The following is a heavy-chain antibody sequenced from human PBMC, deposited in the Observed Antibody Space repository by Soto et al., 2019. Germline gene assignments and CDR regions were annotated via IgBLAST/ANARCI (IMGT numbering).Heavy chain of an antibody. Sequence: QVQLVQSGAEVKKPGASVKVSCKASGYTFTGYYMHWVRQAPGQGLEWMGWINPNSGDTNYAQKFQGWVTMTRDTSISTAYMELSRLRSDDTAVYYCARGAYSSSSFDYWGQGTLVTVSS. J-gene: IGHJ4*02. D-gene: IGHD6-6*01. CDR1: GYTFTGYY. CDR3: ARGAYSSSSFDY. V-gene: IGHV1-2*04. CDR2: INPNSGDT.